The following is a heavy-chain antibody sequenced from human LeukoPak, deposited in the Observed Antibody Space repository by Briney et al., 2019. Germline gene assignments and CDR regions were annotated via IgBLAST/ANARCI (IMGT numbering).Heavy chain of an antibody. CDR2: MNPNSGNT. CDR1: VYTFTSYD. Sequence: ASVQVSCKASVYTFTSYDINWVRQATGQGLEWMGWMNPNSGNTGYAQKFQGRVTMTRNTSISTAYMELSSMRSEDTAVYYCARSGLHMVRGVIIKSYYYYGMDVWGQGTTVTFSS. V-gene: IGHV1-8*02. CDR3: ARSGLHMVRGVIIKSYYYYGMDV. D-gene: IGHD3-10*01. J-gene: IGHJ6*02.